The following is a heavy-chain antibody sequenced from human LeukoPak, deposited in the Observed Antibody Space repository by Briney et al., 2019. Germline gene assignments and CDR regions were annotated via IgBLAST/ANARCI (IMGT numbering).Heavy chain of an antibody. CDR3: AGVANYRSGERLDY. J-gene: IGHJ4*02. CDR2: IYNSGST. D-gene: IGHD4/OR15-4a*01. CDR1: GGSISNYY. Sequence: SETLSLTCTVSGGSISNYYWIWIRQPAGKGLEWIGRIYNSGSTNYNPSLKSRVTMSVGTSKNQFSLKLRSVTAADTAVYYCAGVANYRSGERLDYWGQGTLVTVSS. V-gene: IGHV4-4*07.